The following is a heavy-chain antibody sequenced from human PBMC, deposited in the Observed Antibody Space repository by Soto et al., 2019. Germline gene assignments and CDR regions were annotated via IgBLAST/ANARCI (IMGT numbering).Heavy chain of an antibody. CDR2: IIFTFNTA. J-gene: IGHJ4*02. V-gene: IGHV1-69*01. CDR3: ERVFVGEPGGFDF. CDR1: GGTFNGYI. D-gene: IGHD3-16*01. Sequence: QVQLVQSGAEVKKPGSSVKVSCKPSGGTFNGYIITWVRQAPGQGLEWIGGIIFTFNTANYAEKFQGRVSLSADQGTSTAYMELTSLTSADTAVFYCERVFVGEPGGFDFWGQGTLVSVSS.